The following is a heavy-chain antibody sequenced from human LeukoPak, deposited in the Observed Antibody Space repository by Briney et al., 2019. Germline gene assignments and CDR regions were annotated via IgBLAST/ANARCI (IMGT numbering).Heavy chain of an antibody. Sequence: PGRSLTLSCAVSGFSLSSDWVDWVRHVPGTWLVWVARISRESDGSGTNYADSVKGRFSISRDRATNTVHLQMNSLRAEDTAVYYCAKDTVASSFDHWGQGTLVTVSS. D-gene: IGHD5-12*01. CDR1: GFSLSSDW. V-gene: IGHV3-74*01. CDR2: ISRESDGSGT. J-gene: IGHJ4*02. CDR3: AKDTVASSFDH.